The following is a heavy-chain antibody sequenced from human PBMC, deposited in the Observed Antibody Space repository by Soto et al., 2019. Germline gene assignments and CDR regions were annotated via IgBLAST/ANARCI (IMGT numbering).Heavy chain of an antibody. V-gene: IGHV1-18*01. J-gene: IGHJ2*01. Sequence: QVQVVQSEVEVKRPGASVRISCKASGYTLETHAMTWVRQAPGQGLEWMGWIGAIVYGDGTNYARKFQGRLTMARDRSPNTVYLDLRSLRSDDTAVYYCARGTKGAGGLTFDLWGRGTLVFVSS. CDR1: GYTLETHA. D-gene: IGHD2-8*01. CDR2: IGAIVYGDGT. CDR3: ARGTKGAGGLTFDL.